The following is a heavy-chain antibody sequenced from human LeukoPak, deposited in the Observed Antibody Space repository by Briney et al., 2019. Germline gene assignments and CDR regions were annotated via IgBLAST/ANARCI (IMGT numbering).Heavy chain of an antibody. J-gene: IGHJ4*02. D-gene: IGHD3-10*01. CDR3: AKEARSGPGVFDY. CDR2: ISGSGGST. CDR1: GFTFSSYA. Sequence: AGVSLRLSCAASGFTFSSYATSWVRQAPGKGLEWVSAISGSGGSTYYADSVKGRFTISRDNSKNTLYLQMNSLRAEDTAVYYCAKEARSGPGVFDYWGQGTLVTVSS. V-gene: IGHV3-23*01.